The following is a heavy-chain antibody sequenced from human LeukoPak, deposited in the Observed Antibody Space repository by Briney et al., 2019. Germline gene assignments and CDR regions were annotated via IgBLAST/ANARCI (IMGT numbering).Heavy chain of an antibody. Sequence: ASVKVSCKASGYTFTSYGISWVRQAPGQGLEWMGWISAYNGNTNYAQKLQGRVTMTTDTSTSTAYMELRSLRSDDTAVYYCARGALKQYYYDSSGYYYYWGQGTLVTVSS. CDR1: GYTFTSYG. CDR3: ARGALKQYYYDSSGYYYY. CDR2: ISAYNGNT. J-gene: IGHJ4*02. D-gene: IGHD3-22*01. V-gene: IGHV1-18*01.